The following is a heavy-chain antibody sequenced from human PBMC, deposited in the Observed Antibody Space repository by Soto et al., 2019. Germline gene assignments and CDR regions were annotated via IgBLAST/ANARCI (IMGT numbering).Heavy chain of an antibody. CDR3: AKDYGGGNLYGDSGY. V-gene: IGHV3-30*18. D-gene: IGHD4-17*01. J-gene: IGHJ4*02. Sequence: QVQLVESGGGVVQPGRSLRLSCAASGFIFSDYGMHWVRQAPGKGLEWVAFISFDGRNENSADSVKGRFTISRDNSKNTLYLQMDSLRIEDTGVYYCAKDYGGGNLYGDSGYWGQGILVTVSS. CDR2: ISFDGRNE. CDR1: GFIFSDYG.